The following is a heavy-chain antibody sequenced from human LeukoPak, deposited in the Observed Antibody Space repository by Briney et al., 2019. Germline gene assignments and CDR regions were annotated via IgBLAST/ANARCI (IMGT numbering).Heavy chain of an antibody. CDR2: IYSDDNST. D-gene: IGHD1-26*01. Sequence: GGSLRLSCAASGFTFSSYWMHWVRQAPGKGLVWVSRIYSDDNSTTYADSVMGRFTISRDNAKNTVYLQMNSLRAVDTAVYYCARSGVWSKGPDYWGQGTLVTVSS. V-gene: IGHV3-74*01. CDR3: ARSGVWSKGPDY. CDR1: GFTFSSYW. J-gene: IGHJ4*02.